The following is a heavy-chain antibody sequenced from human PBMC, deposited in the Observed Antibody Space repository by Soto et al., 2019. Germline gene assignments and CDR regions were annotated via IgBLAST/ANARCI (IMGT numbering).Heavy chain of an antibody. V-gene: IGHV3-30-3*01. CDR1: GFTFSSYD. D-gene: IGHD2-2*03. J-gene: IGHJ6*02. Sequence: PGGSLRLSCAASGFTFSSYDMNWVRQAPGKGLEWVAVISYDGSNKYYADSVKGRFTISRDKSKNTLYLPMNSLRAEDTAVYYCARDTGYCSSTSCRSYPLVFYYDGMDVWGQGTTVTVSS. CDR2: ISYDGSNK. CDR3: ARDTGYCSSTSCRSYPLVFYYDGMDV.